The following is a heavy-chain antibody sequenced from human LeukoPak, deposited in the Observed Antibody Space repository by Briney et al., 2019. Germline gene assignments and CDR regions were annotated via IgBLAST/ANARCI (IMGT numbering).Heavy chain of an antibody. CDR1: GFTFSNYW. CDR2: INGDGSST. Sequence: GGSLRLSCAASGFTFSNYWMHWVRHAPGKGLVWVSRINGDGSSTKYADSVKGRFTISRDNAKNTLYLQMNSLRAEDTGVYYCARVVTWFDPWGQGTLVTVSS. J-gene: IGHJ5*02. D-gene: IGHD4-11*01. CDR3: ARVVTWFDP. V-gene: IGHV3-74*03.